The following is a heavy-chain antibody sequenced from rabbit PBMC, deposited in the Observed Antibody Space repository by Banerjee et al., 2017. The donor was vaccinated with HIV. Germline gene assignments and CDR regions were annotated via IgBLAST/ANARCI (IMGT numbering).Heavy chain of an antibody. CDR1: GFTISSSYW. CDR3: ARNYVNAFDP. Sequence: QSLEESGGDLVKPGASLTLTCTASGFTISSSYWICWVRQAPGKGPEWIACIVAGDGDTDYANWPKGRFTISKTSSTTVTLQMTSLTAADTATYFCARNYVNAFDPWGPGTLVTVS. D-gene: IGHD1-1*01. CDR2: IVAGDGDT. V-gene: IGHV1S40*01. J-gene: IGHJ2*01.